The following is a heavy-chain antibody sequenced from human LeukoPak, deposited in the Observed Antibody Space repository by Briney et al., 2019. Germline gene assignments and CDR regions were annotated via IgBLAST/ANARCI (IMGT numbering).Heavy chain of an antibody. Sequence: ASVKVSCKVSGYTLTELSMHWVRQAPGKGLEWMGGFDPEDGATIYAQKFQGRVTMTEDTSTDTAYMELSSLRSEDTAVYYCATDTGTTALLHYYYGMDVWGQGTTVTVSS. CDR2: FDPEDGAT. V-gene: IGHV1-24*01. CDR1: GYTLTELS. CDR3: ATDTGTTALLHYYYGMDV. J-gene: IGHJ6*02. D-gene: IGHD1-7*01.